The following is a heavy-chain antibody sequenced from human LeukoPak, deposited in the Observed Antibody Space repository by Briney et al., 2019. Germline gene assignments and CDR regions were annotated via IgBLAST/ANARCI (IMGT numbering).Heavy chain of an antibody. Sequence: GGSLRLSCAASEFTFSSYWMSWVRQAPGKGLEWVANIKQDGGQIHYPESVKGRFTVSRDNAKNSLYLQMNSLRAEDTAVYYCARLGARQMLEYWGQGTLVTVSS. J-gene: IGHJ4*02. CDR3: ARLGARQMLEY. CDR2: IKQDGGQI. D-gene: IGHD4-17*01. CDR1: EFTFSSYW. V-gene: IGHV3-7*01.